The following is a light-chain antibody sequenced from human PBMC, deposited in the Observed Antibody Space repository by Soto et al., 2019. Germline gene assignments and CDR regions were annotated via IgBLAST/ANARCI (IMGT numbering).Light chain of an antibody. CDR3: QQYGSSLIT. J-gene: IGKJ4*01. CDR1: QSVSSSY. CDR2: GAS. V-gene: IGKV3-20*01. Sequence: EIVLTQSPGTLSLSPGERATLSCRASQSVSSSYLAWYQQKPGQAPRLLIYGASSRATGIPDRFSGSGSGTDFTLTISRLEPEDFAVYYCQQYGSSLITFGGGTK.